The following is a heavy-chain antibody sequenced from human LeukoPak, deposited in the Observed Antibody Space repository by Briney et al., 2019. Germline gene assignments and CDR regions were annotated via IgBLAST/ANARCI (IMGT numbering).Heavy chain of an antibody. V-gene: IGHV3-23*01. CDR2: ISGSGGST. Sequence: GGSLRLSCAASGFTFSSYAMSWVRQARGKGLEWVSAISGSGGSTYYADSVKGRFTISRDNSKNTLYLQMNSLRAEDTAVYYCAQFWRRIGVGATPDAFDIWGQGTMVTVSS. J-gene: IGHJ3*02. D-gene: IGHD1-26*01. CDR1: GFTFSSYA. CDR3: AQFWRRIGVGATPDAFDI.